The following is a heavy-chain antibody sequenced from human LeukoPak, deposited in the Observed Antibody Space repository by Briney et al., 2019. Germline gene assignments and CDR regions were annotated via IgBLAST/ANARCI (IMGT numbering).Heavy chain of an antibody. Sequence: ASVKVSCKASGYTFTSYGISWVRQAPGQGLEWMGWISAYNGNTNYAQKLQGRVTMTTDTSTSTAYMELRSLRSDDTAVYYCATNPADFWSGSYFDYWGQRTLVTVSS. J-gene: IGHJ4*02. CDR1: GYTFTSYG. V-gene: IGHV1-18*01. CDR3: ATNPADFWSGSYFDY. CDR2: ISAYNGNT. D-gene: IGHD3-3*01.